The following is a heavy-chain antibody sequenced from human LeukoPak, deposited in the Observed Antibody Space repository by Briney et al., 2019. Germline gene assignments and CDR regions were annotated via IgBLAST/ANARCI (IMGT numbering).Heavy chain of an antibody. CDR1: GGSISSSSYY. CDR3: ARHSVSSSWTFDY. Sequence: SETLSLTCTVSGGSISSSSYYWGWIRQPPGKGLEWIGSIYYSGSTYYNPSLKSRVTISVDTSKNQFSLKLSSVTAADTAVYYCARHSVSSSWTFDYWGQGTLVTVSS. CDR2: IYYSGST. V-gene: IGHV4-39*01. D-gene: IGHD6-13*01. J-gene: IGHJ4*02.